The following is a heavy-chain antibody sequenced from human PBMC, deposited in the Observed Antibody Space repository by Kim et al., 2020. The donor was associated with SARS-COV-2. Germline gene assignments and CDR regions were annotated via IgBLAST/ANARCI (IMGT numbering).Heavy chain of an antibody. V-gene: IGHV3-30*01. J-gene: IGHJ4*02. Sequence: KNYADSVEGRFTISRDNSRDTLYLQMNSLRPEDTAMYYCARPTVTTAFDYWGQGTLVTVSS. D-gene: IGHD4-17*01. CDR2: K. CDR3: ARPTVTTAFDY.